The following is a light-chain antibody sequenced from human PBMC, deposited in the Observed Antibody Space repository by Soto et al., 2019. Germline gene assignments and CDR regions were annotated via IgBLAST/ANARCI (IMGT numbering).Light chain of an antibody. J-gene: IGKJ2*01. V-gene: IGKV1-6*01. CDR1: QGIRDD. Sequence: AIQMTQSPSSLSASVGDRVTITCRTSQGIRDDLSWYQQKPGKAPKLLMYAAFRLQSGVPPRFSGSGSGTDFTLTIISLQPEDFATYYCLQDYSYPRTFGQGTKLEIK. CDR3: LQDYSYPRT. CDR2: AAF.